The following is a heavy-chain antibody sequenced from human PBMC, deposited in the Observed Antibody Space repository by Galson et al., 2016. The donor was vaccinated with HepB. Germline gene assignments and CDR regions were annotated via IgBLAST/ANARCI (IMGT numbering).Heavy chain of an antibody. J-gene: IGHJ4*02. D-gene: IGHD1-26*01. V-gene: IGHV1-18*01. Sequence: SVKVSCKASGYTFTTYGISWVRQAPGQGLEWMGWISAYNGDTNYAQKLQGRVTMTTDTSTSTAYMELRSLRSDDTAVYYCARMGATNTPFDSWGQGTRITVSS. CDR2: ISAYNGDT. CDR1: GYTFTTYG. CDR3: ARMGATNTPFDS.